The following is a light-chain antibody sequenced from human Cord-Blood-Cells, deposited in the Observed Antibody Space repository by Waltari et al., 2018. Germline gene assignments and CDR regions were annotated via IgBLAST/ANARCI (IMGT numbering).Light chain of an antibody. CDR3: QQYNSYLYS. V-gene: IGKV1-5*03. J-gene: IGKJ2*03. CDR1: QSISSW. Sequence: TLSASVGDRVTITCRASQSISSWLAWYQQKPGKAPKLLIYKASSLESGVPSRFSGSGSGSEFTLTISSLQPDDFATYYCQQYNSYLYSFGQGTKLEIK. CDR2: KAS.